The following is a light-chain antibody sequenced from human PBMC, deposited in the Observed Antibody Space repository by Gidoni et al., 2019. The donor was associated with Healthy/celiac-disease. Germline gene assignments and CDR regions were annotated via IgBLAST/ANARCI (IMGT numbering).Light chain of an antibody. Sequence: DIQLTQSPSFLSASVGDRVTITCRASQGISSYLAWYQPKPGKAPKLLIYAAPTLQSGVPSRFSGSGSGTEFTLTISSLQPEDFATYYCQQLNSYPRYSFGQGTKLEIK. CDR3: QQLNSYPRYS. CDR2: AAP. V-gene: IGKV1-9*01. CDR1: QGISSY. J-gene: IGKJ2*03.